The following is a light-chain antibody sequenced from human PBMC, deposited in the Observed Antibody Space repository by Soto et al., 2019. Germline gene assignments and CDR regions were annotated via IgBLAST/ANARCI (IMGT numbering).Light chain of an antibody. CDR2: GNS. J-gene: IGLJ2*01. CDR1: SSNIGAGYD. V-gene: IGLV1-40*01. CDR3: QSYDSSLSVVV. Sequence: QAVVTQPPSVSGAPGQRVTISCTGSSSNIGAGYDVHWYQQLPGTAPKLLIYGNSNRPSGVPDRFSGSKSGTSASLAITGLQAEDEADYYCQSYDSSLSVVVFGGGTK.